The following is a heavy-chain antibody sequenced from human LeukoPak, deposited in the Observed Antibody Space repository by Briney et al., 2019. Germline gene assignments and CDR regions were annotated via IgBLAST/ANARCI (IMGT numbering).Heavy chain of an antibody. D-gene: IGHD2-15*01. CDR1: GYSISSGYY. CDR2: IYHSGRT. V-gene: IGHV4-38-2*02. CDR3: AREELLVATTLKRATHFDY. J-gene: IGHJ4*02. Sequence: WETLSLTCTVSGYSISSGYYWDWIRQPPGKGLEWIGSIYHSGRTYYNPSLKSRVTISVDTSKNQFSLKLSSVTAADTAVYYCAREELLVATTLKRATHFDYWGQGTLVTVSS.